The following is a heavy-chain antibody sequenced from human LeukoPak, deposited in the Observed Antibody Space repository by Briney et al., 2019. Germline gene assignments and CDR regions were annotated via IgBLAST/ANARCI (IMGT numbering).Heavy chain of an antibody. CDR2: IKNDGSEK. CDR1: GFTFSSYS. V-gene: IGHV3-7*01. CDR3: ARQRGYSYGRFDQ. D-gene: IGHD5-18*01. Sequence: HPGGSLRLSCAASGFTFSSYSMNWVRQAPGKGLEWVANIKNDGSEKYYVDSVKGRFTFSRDNAKNSVFLQMNSLRAEDTAVYYCARQRGYSYGRFDQWGQGTLVIVSS. J-gene: IGHJ4*02.